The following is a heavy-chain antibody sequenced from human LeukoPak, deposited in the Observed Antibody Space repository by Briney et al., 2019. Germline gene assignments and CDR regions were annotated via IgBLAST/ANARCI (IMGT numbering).Heavy chain of an antibody. Sequence: SETLSRTCTVSGGSISSGGYYWSWTRQHPEKGLEWIGYIYYSGSTYYNPSLKSRVTISVDTSKNQFSLNLSSVTAADAAVYYCARVGDGYTNDDYWGQGTLVTVSS. D-gene: IGHD3-16*01. CDR2: IYYSGST. CDR1: GGSISSGGYY. V-gene: IGHV4-31*03. J-gene: IGHJ4*02. CDR3: ARVGDGYTNDDY.